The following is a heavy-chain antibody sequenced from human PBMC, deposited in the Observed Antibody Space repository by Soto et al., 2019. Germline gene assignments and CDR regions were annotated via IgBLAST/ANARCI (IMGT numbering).Heavy chain of an antibody. V-gene: IGHV1-69*13. CDR2: IIPIFGPA. Sequence: SVKVSCKSSGGTFSSNSINWVRQAPGQRLEWMGGIIPIFGPANFAKKFQGRVTITADESTTTAYMELSSLTSEDTAVYYCATGSFTSTGGRIGYHYNAMDVWGQGTAVTVSS. J-gene: IGHJ6*02. D-gene: IGHD1-1*01. CDR3: ATGSFTSTGGRIGYHYNAMDV. CDR1: GGTFSSNS.